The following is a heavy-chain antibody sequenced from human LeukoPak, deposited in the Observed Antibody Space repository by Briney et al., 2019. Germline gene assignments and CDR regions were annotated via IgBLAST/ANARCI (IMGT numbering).Heavy chain of an antibody. V-gene: IGHV3-11*04. CDR2: ISSSGSTI. CDR3: AREPPIHPRYYFDY. J-gene: IGHJ4*02. CDR1: GFTFSDYY. Sequence: GGSLRLSCAASGFTFSDYYMSWIRQAPGKGLEWVSYISSSGSTIYYADSVEGRFTISRDNAKNSLYLQMNSLRAEDTAVYYCAREPPIHPRYYFDYWGQGTLVTVSS.